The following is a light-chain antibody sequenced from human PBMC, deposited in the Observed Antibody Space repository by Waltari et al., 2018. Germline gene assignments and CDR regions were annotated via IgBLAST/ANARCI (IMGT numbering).Light chain of an antibody. V-gene: IGKV3-20*01. J-gene: IGKJ2*01. Sequence: EIVLTQSPGTLSLSPGERATLSCRAIQSVSSSYLAWYQQKPAQAPRRLIYGASSRATGIPDRFSGSGSGTDFTLTISRLEPEDFAVYYCQQYGSSQYTFGQGTKLEIK. CDR3: QQYGSSQYT. CDR2: GAS. CDR1: QSVSSSY.